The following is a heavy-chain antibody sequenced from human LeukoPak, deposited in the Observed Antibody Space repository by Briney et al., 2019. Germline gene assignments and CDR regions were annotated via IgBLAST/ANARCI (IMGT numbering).Heavy chain of an antibody. CDR3: ARVNKGHYLDY. J-gene: IGHJ4*02. Sequence: GGSLSLSCAVSGFPVRTNYMSWARQPPGKGLEWVSVIYSGDSTYYADSVKGRFTISRDNSKNTLYLQMNSLRAEDTAIYYCARVNKGHYLDYWGKGTLVTVSS. D-gene: IGHD1/OR15-1a*01. CDR2: IYSGDST. CDR1: GFPVRTNY. V-gene: IGHV3-53*01.